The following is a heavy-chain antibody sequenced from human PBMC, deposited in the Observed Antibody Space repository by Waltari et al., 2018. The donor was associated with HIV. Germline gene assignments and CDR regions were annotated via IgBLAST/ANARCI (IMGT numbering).Heavy chain of an antibody. CDR3: AKDGAPGRDAVFDT. D-gene: IGHD1-26*01. CDR2: VRYDGSHE. J-gene: IGHJ4*03. CDR1: GVDRKLFG. Sequence: QVHVVASGGAVVQPGGSLRLPCTASGVDRKLFGIHWVRQAPGRGLEWVAGVRYDGSHEYYGDAVKGRFTISRDNSKNANFLEMTVLRLEDTANYHCAKDGAPGRDAVFDTWGQGTLVTV. V-gene: IGHV3-33*03.